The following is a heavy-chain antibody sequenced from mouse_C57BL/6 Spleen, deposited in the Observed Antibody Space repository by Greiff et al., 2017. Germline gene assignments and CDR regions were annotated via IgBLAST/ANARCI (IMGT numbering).Heavy chain of an antibody. CDR1: GFTFSSYA. V-gene: IGHV5-4*01. CDR3: ARRSNYDY. Sequence: EVHLVESGGGLVKPGGSLKLSCAASGFTFSSYAMSWVRQTPEKRLEWVATISDGGSYTYYPDNVKGRFTISRDNAKNNLYLQMSHLKSEDTAMYYCARRSNYDYWGQGTTLTVAS. D-gene: IGHD2-5*01. J-gene: IGHJ2*01. CDR2: ISDGGSYT.